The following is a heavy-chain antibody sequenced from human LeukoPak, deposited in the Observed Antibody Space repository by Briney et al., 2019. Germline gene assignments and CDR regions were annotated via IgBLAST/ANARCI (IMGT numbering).Heavy chain of an antibody. D-gene: IGHD2-2*01. J-gene: IGHJ5*02. CDR3: ARGYCSSTSCLFDP. V-gene: IGHV1-69*05. CDR1: GGTFNSYA. CDR2: IIPIFGTA. Sequence: SVKVSCKDSGGTFNSYAISWVRQAPGQGLEWMGGIIPIFGTANYAQKFQGRVTITTDESTSTAYMELSSLRSEDTAVYYCARGYCSSTSCLFDPWGQGTLVTVSS.